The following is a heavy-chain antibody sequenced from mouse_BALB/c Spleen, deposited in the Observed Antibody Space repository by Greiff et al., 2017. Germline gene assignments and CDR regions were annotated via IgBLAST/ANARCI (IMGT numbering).Heavy chain of an antibody. CDR1: GYSITSGYY. CDR3: ARDGDYYYGSSLDY. V-gene: IGHV3-6*02. J-gene: IGHJ2*01. Sequence: EVQLKESGPGLVKPSQSLSLTCSVTGYSITSGYYWNWIRQFPGNKLEWMGYISYDGSNNYNPSLKNRISITRDTSKNQFFLKLNSVTTEDTATYYCARDGDYYYGSSLDYWGQGTTLTVSS. D-gene: IGHD1-1*01. CDR2: ISYDGSN.